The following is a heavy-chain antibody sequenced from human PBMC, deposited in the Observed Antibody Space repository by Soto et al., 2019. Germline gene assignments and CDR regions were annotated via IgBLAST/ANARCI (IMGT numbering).Heavy chain of an antibody. CDR3: ARGAVAFDP. CDR2: IYYSGST. J-gene: IGHJ5*02. V-gene: IGHV4-59*01. Sequence: QVQLQESGPGLVKPSETLSLTCTVSGGSISSYYWSWIRQPPGKGLEWIGYIYYSGSTNYNPSLKSRVTISVDTSKNQFSLKLSSVTAADTAVSYCARGAVAFDPWGQGTLVTVSS. CDR1: GGSISSYY. D-gene: IGHD6-19*01.